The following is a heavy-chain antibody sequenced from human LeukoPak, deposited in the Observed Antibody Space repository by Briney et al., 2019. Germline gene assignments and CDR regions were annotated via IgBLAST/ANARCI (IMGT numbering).Heavy chain of an antibody. D-gene: IGHD5-18*01. CDR1: GYTFTSYG. J-gene: IGHJ4*02. CDR3: ARDWSGYSYGTGFDY. Sequence: ASVKVSCKASGYTFTSYGISWVRQAPGQGLEWMGWISAYNGNTNYAQKLQGRVTMTTDTSTSTAYMELRSPRSDDTAVYYCARDWSGYSYGTGFDYWGQGTLVTVSS. CDR2: ISAYNGNT. V-gene: IGHV1-18*01.